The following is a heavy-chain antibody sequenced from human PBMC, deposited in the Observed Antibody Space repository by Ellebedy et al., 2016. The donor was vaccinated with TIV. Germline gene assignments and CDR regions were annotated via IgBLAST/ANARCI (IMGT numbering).Heavy chain of an antibody. V-gene: IGHV3-48*01. CDR3: ARAGTMMNDY. CDR2: ISSSSSTI. J-gene: IGHJ4*02. Sequence: GESLKISCAASGFTVSSNYMSWVRQAPGKGLEWVSYISSSSSTIYYADSVKGRFTISRDNAKNSLYLQMNSLRAEDTAVYYCARAGTMMNDYWGQGTLVTVSS. D-gene: IGHD3-22*01. CDR1: GFTVSSNY.